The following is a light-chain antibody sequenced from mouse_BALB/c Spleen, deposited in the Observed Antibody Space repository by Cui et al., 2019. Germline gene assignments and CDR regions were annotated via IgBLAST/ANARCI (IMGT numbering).Light chain of an antibody. CDR1: SSVSY. CDR2: LTS. V-gene: IGKV4-68*01. CDR3: QQWSSNPPT. J-gene: IGKJ5*01. Sequence: QIVLNQSPALMSASPGEKVTMTCSASSSVSYMYWYQQKPRSSPKPWIYLTSNLASGVPARFSGSGSGTSYSLTISGMEAEDAATYYCQQWSSNPPTFGAGTKLELK.